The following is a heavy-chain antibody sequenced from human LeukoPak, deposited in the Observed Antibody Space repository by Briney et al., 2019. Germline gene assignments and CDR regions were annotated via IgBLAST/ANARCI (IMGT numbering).Heavy chain of an antibody. CDR3: AKVSGTRFDP. D-gene: IGHD6-13*01. V-gene: IGHV3-30*02. Sequence: GSLRLSCAASGFTFSSYEMNWVRQAPGKGLEWVAFIRYDGSNKYYADSVKGRFTISRDNSKNTLYLQMNSLRAEDTAVYYCAKVSGTRFDPWGQGTLVTVSS. CDR2: IRYDGSNK. CDR1: GFTFSSYE. J-gene: IGHJ5*02.